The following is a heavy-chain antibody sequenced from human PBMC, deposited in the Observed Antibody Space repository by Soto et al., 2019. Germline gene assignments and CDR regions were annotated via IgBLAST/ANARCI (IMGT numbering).Heavy chain of an antibody. CDR1: GFTVSNNY. CDR2: IYSGGYT. Sequence: EVQLVESGGGLIQPGGSLRLSCAVSGFTVSNNYMSWVRQAPGKGLEGVSVIYSGGYTAYGDSVKGRFTISRDNSKNTIFLKINGRSADATPFFCGATPPGGGGYWGQGTLVTVSS. V-gene: IGHV3-53*01. CDR3: ATPPGGGGY. J-gene: IGHJ4*02. D-gene: IGHD3-10*01.